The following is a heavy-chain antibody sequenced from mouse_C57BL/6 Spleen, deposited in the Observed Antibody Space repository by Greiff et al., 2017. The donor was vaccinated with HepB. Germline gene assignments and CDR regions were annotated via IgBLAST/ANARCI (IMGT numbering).Heavy chain of an antibody. D-gene: IGHD1-1*01. CDR2: ISNGGGST. J-gene: IGHJ4*01. CDR3: ARPHYYGSRDAMDY. Sequence: EVMLVESGGGLVQPGGSLKLSCAASGFTFSDYYMYWVRQTPEKRLEWVAYISNGGGSTYYPDTVKGRFTISRDNAKNTLYLQMSRLKSEDTAMYYCARPHYYGSRDAMDYWGQGTSVTVSS. CDR1: GFTFSDYY. V-gene: IGHV5-12*01.